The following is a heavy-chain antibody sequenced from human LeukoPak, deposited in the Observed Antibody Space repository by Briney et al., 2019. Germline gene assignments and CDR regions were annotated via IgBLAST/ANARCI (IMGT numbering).Heavy chain of an antibody. V-gene: IGHV4-34*01. D-gene: IGHD1-1*01. CDR2: IHHSGST. CDR1: GGSISGYY. J-gene: IGHJ4*02. Sequence: SETLSLTCTVSGGSISGYYWSWIRQPPGKGLEWIGEIHHSGSTNYSPSLKSRVTVSIDTSKNQFSLKLSSVTAADTAVYYCARGLATTESCFDYWGQGTLVTVSS. CDR3: ARGLATTESCFDY.